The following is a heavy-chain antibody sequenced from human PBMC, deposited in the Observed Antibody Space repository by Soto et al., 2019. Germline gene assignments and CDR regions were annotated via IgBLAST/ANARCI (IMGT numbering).Heavy chain of an antibody. CDR3: ASNSSCWSYSDY. CDR2: ISVYNGYA. V-gene: IGHV1-18*01. Sequence: GASVKVSCKASGYNFTNYGISWVRQAPGHGLEWMGWISVYNGYAHYARKLQGRVTMTTDTSTNTAYMELRSLRSDDTAVYFCASNSSCWSYSDYWGQGTLVTVSS. J-gene: IGHJ4*02. CDR1: GYNFTNYG. D-gene: IGHD6-19*01.